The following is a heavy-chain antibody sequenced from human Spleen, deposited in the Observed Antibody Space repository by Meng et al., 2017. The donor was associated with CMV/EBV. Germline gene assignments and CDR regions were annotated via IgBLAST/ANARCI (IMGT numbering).Heavy chain of an antibody. CDR2: INTDGSST. J-gene: IGHJ5*02. CDR1: FTFRRYW. CDR3: VRDGDIVVVPALGWFDP. V-gene: IGHV3-74*01. D-gene: IGHD2-2*01. Sequence: FTFRRYWIHWVRQAPGKGLVWVSLINTDGSSTSYADSVKGRFTISRDNAKNTLYLQMKSLRAEDTAVYYCVRDGDIVVVPALGWFDPWGQGALVTVSS.